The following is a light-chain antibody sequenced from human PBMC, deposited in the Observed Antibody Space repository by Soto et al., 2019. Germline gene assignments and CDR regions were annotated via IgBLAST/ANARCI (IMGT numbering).Light chain of an antibody. CDR2: EVS. V-gene: IGLV2-8*01. CDR3: SSYAGSNNYV. J-gene: IGLJ1*01. CDR1: SSDVGGYNY. Sequence: QSALTQPPSASGSPGQSVTISCTGTSSDVGGYNYVSWYQQHPGQAPKLMIYEVSKRPSGVPDRFSGPTSGNTASLTVSGLQAEDEADYYCSSYAGSNNYVFGTGTK.